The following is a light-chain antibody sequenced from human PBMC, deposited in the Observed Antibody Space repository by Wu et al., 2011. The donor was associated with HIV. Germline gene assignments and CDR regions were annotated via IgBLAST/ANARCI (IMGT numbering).Light chain of an antibody. CDR2: HAF. Sequence: EIVMTQSPATLSVSPGERATLSCRASQSVSSYLAWFQQKPGQAPSLLIYHAFNRATGIPARFSGSGSGTDFTLTISSLEPEDFAVYYCQQRSNWPITFGQGTRLEIK. V-gene: IGKV3-11*01. CDR3: QQRSNWPIT. J-gene: IGKJ5*01. CDR1: QSVSSY.